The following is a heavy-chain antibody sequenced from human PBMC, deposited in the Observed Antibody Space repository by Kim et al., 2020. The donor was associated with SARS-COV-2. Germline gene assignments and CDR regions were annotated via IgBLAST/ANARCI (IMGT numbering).Heavy chain of an antibody. CDR3: ARGGTIFGVLIGLDH. J-gene: IGHJ4*02. CDR2: INPAGGNT. V-gene: IGHV1-46*01. CDR1: GYTFTNYY. D-gene: IGHD3-3*01. Sequence: ASVKVSCKASGYTFTNYYVHWVRQAPGQGLEWVGAINPAGGNTIFAQRFQGRITMTTDTSTSTVYMELNSLTSEDTAVYYCARGGTIFGVLIGLDHWSQGTQVTVPA.